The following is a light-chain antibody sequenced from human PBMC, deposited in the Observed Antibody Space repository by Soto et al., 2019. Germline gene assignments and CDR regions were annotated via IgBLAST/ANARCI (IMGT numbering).Light chain of an antibody. CDR1: QGISNY. V-gene: IGKV1-27*01. J-gene: IGKJ3*01. CDR2: AAS. Sequence: DIQMTQSPSSLSASVGDRVTITCRASQGISNYLAWYQQKPGKVPKLLIYAASTLQSGVPSRFSGSGSGTDFTLPISSLQPEDVATYYCQKYNSAPHITFGPGTKVEIK. CDR3: QKYNSAPHIT.